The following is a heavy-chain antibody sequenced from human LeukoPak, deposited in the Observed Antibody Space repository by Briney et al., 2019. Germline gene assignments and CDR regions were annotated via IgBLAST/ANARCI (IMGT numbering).Heavy chain of an antibody. V-gene: IGHV3-30*04. CDR2: ISYDGSNK. J-gene: IGHJ4*02. D-gene: IGHD6-19*01. Sequence: PGGSLRLSCAASGFTFSSYAMHWVRQAPGKWLEWVVVISYDGSNKHYADSVKGRFTICRDNSKNTLYLQMNSLRAEDTAVYYCARGQWLPLDYWGQGTLVTVSS. CDR3: ARGQWLPLDY. CDR1: GFTFSSYA.